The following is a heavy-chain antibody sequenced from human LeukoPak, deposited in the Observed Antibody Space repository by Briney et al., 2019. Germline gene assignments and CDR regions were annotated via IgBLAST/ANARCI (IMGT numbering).Heavy chain of an antibody. V-gene: IGHV1-2*02. D-gene: IGHD3-10*01. CDR2: INPNSGGT. CDR3: ARAYYYGSGSYYPFDY. J-gene: IGHJ4*02. CDR1: GYTFTSYG. Sequence: ASAKVSCKASGYTFTSYGISWVRQAPGQGLEWMGWINPNSGGTNYAQKFQGRVTMTRDTSISTAYMELSRLRSDDTAVYYCARAYYYGSGSYYPFDYWGQGTLVPVSS.